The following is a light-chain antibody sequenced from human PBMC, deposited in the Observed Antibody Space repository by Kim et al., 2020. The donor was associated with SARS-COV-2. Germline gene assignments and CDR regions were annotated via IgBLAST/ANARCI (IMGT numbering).Light chain of an antibody. CDR1: SSDVGGYNY. Sequence: QSLTISCTGTSSDVGGYNYVSWYQQHPGKAPKLMIYDVSNRPSGVSNRFSGSKSGNTASLTISGLQAEDEADYYCSSYTSSSTPWVFGGGTQLTVL. J-gene: IGLJ3*02. CDR2: DVS. CDR3: SSYTSSSTPWV. V-gene: IGLV2-14*03.